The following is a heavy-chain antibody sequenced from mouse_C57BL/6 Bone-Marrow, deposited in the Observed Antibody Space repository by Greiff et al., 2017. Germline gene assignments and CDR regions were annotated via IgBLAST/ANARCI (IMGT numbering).Heavy chain of an antibody. V-gene: IGHV14-3*01. J-gene: IGHJ2*01. D-gene: IGHD2-3*01. CDR1: GFNIKNTY. CDR3: ARAHFYDGYYGYFDY. Sequence: EVQLVESVAELVRPGASVKLSCTASGFNIKNTYMHWVKQRPEQGLEWIGRIDPANGNTKYAPKFQGKATITADTSSNTAYLQLSSLTSDDTAIYYCARAHFYDGYYGYFDYWGQGTTLTVSS. CDR2: IDPANGNT.